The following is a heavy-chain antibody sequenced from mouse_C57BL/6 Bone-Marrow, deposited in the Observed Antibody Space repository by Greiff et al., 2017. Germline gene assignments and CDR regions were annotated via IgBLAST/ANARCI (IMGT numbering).Heavy chain of an antibody. CDR1: GYTFTSYG. D-gene: IGHD1-1*01. CDR2: IYPRSGNT. Sequence: VKLQESGAELARPGASVKLSCKASGYTFTSYGISWVKQRTGQGLEWIGEIYPRSGNTYYNEKFKGKATLTADKSSSTAYMELRSLTSEDSAVYFCARGITTVVAHWYFDVWGTGTTVTVSS. J-gene: IGHJ1*03. CDR3: ARGITTVVAHWYFDV. V-gene: IGHV1-81*01.